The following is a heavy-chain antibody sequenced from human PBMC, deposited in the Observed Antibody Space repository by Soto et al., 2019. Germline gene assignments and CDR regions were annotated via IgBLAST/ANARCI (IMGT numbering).Heavy chain of an antibody. Sequence: VKVSCKASGYTFTSYGISWVRQAPGQGLEWMGWISAYNGNTNYAQKLQGRVTMTTDTSTSTAYMELRSLRSDDTAVYYCARVEYYYDSSGYLSPVDYWGQGTLVTVSS. V-gene: IGHV1-18*01. CDR3: ARVEYYYDSSGYLSPVDY. CDR2: ISAYNGNT. J-gene: IGHJ4*02. D-gene: IGHD3-22*01. CDR1: GYTFTSYG.